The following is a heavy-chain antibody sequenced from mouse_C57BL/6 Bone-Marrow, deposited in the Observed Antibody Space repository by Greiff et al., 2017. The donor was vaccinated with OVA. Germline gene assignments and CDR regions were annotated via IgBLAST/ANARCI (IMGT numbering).Heavy chain of an antibody. CDR2: INPNNGGT. Sequence: VQLQQSGPELVKPGASVKIPCKASGYTFTDYNMDWVKQSHGKSLEWIGDINPNNGGTIYNQKFKGKATLTVDKSSSTAYMELRSLTSEDSAGSCCASLSFFDDWGQGTTLTVSS. CDR3: ASLSFFDD. J-gene: IGHJ2*01. CDR1: GYTFTDYN. V-gene: IGHV1-18*01.